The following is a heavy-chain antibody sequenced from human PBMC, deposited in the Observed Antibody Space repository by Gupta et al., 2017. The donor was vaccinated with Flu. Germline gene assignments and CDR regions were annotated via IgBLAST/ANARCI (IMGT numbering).Heavy chain of an antibody. D-gene: IGHD1-26*01. CDR2: ISWNSGSI. V-gene: IGHV3-9*01. CDR3: AKGVGATTGYFDD. CDR1: FDDHA. Sequence: FDDHAMPCVRQAPGKGLEWVSAISWNSGSIGYADSVKGRFTISRDNAKNSLFLQMNSLRAEDTALYYCAKGVGATTGYFDDWGQGTLVTVSS. J-gene: IGHJ4*02.